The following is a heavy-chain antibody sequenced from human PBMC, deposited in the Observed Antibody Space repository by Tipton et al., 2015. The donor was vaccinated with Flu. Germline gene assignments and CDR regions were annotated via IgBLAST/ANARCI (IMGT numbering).Heavy chain of an antibody. D-gene: IGHD4-17*01. CDR2: LFYSGRT. CDR1: GGSITSYY. CDR3: ARMMTTADAFDI. V-gene: IGHV4-59*01. Sequence: TLSLTCTVSGGSITSYYWSWIRQPPGRGLEWIGYLFYSGRTSSNPSLKSRVTTSVDTSKNQFSLKLSSVTAADTAMYYCARMMTTADAFDIWGQGTMVTVSS. J-gene: IGHJ3*02.